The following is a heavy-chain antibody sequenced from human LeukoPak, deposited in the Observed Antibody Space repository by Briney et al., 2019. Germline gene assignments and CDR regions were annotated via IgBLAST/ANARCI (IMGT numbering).Heavy chain of an antibody. Sequence: SETLSLTCTVSGGSISSSSYYWGWIRQPPGKGLEWIGYIYYSGSTNYNPSLKSRVTISVDTSKNQFSLKLSSVTAADTAVYYCARDSGYRFDYWGQGTLVTVSS. D-gene: IGHD5-12*01. CDR1: GGSISSSSYY. J-gene: IGHJ4*02. CDR2: IYYSGST. CDR3: ARDSGYRFDY. V-gene: IGHV4-61*01.